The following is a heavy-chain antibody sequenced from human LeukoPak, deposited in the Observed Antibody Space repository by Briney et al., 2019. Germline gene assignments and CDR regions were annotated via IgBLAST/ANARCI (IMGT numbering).Heavy chain of an antibody. D-gene: IGHD3-10*01. Sequence: PSETLSLTCIVSDDSVSSSVYYWGWVRQPPGKGLEWIGSIHYRGNTYYKPSLRSRVTISVDMSKNEFSLSLTSVTAADTAVYYCARLWDYYGSGSPYFDYWGQGTLVTVSS. J-gene: IGHJ4*02. CDR3: ARLWDYYGSGSPYFDY. CDR1: DDSVSSSVYY. V-gene: IGHV4-39*01. CDR2: IHYRGNT.